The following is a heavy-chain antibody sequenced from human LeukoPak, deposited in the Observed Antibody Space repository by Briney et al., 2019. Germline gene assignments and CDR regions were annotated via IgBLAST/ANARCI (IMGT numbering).Heavy chain of an antibody. D-gene: IGHD2-8*01. CDR2: INPNSGGT. CDR1: GYTFTGYY. CDR3: ARPLLPYCTNGVCYEAGRLWFDP. V-gene: IGHV1-2*02. Sequence: ASVKVSCKASGYTFTGYYMHWVRQAPGQGLEWMGWINPNSGGTNYAQKFQGRVTMTRDTSISTAYMELSRLRSDDTAVYYCARPLLPYCTNGVCYEAGRLWFDPWGQGTLVTVSS. J-gene: IGHJ5*02.